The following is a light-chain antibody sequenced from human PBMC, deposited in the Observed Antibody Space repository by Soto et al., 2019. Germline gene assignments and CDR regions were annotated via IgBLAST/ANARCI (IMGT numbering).Light chain of an antibody. Sequence: DIMMTQSADSLAVSLGERATINCKSSQSVLHNSNNKNYLAWYQQKSGQPPKALIYWASTRQSGVPDRFSGSGSGTDFTLTISSLQAEDVAVYYCQQYYTTPRTFGQGTKVEIK. V-gene: IGKV4-1*01. CDR3: QQYYTTPRT. J-gene: IGKJ1*01. CDR2: WAS. CDR1: QSVLHNSNNKNY.